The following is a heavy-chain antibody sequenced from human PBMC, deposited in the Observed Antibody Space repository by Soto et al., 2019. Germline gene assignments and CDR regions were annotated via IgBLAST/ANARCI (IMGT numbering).Heavy chain of an antibody. Sequence: ASVKVSCKASGYTFTSYYMHWVRQAPGQGLEWMGIINPSGGSTSYAQKFQGRVTMTRDTSTSTVYMELSSLRSEDTAVYYCARLKRYQLLPPYYYYGMDVWGQGTTVTGSS. CDR2: INPSGGST. V-gene: IGHV1-46*03. CDR1: GYTFTSYY. J-gene: IGHJ6*02. CDR3: ARLKRYQLLPPYYYYGMDV. D-gene: IGHD2-2*01.